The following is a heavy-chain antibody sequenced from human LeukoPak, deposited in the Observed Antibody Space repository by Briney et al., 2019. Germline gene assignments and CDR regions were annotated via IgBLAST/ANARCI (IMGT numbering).Heavy chain of an antibody. Sequence: GGSRRLSCAPSGFTFSSYSMNCVRQVPGKVLEWVSYISSSSSTIYYADSVKGRFTTSRDNAKNSLYLQMNRLRAEDTAVYYCARESESITAYDYWGQGTLVTASS. J-gene: IGHJ4*02. D-gene: IGHD3-16*01. V-gene: IGHV3-48*04. CDR3: ARESESITAYDY. CDR1: GFTFSSYS. CDR2: ISSSSSTI.